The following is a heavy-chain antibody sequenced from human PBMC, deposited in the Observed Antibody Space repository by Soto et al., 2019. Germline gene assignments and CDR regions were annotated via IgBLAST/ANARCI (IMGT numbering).Heavy chain of an antibody. J-gene: IGHJ6*02. V-gene: IGHV5-51*01. CDR1: GYSVTSYW. CDR2: IYPGDSDT. D-gene: IGHD2-21*02. Sequence: GESLKISWKGSGYSVTSYWIGWVRPMPGKGLEWMGIIYPGDSDTRYSPSFQGQVTISADKSISTAYLQWSSLKASDTYMYYCARHGDDYYYGMDVWGQGTTVTVSS. CDR3: ARHGDDYYYGMDV.